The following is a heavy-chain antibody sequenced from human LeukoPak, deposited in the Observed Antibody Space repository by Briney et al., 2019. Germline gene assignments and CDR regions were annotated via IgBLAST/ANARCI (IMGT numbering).Heavy chain of an antibody. CDR3: ARSLDIVVVPAASSLGV. J-gene: IGHJ6*02. D-gene: IGHD2-2*03. Sequence: ASVKVSCKASGYTFTSYDINWVRQAAGQGLEWMGWMNPNSGNTGYAQKFQGRVTTTRNTSISTAYMELSSLRSEDTAVYYCARSLDIVVVPAASSLGVWGQGTTVTVSS. CDR2: MNPNSGNT. V-gene: IGHV1-8*01. CDR1: GYTFTSYD.